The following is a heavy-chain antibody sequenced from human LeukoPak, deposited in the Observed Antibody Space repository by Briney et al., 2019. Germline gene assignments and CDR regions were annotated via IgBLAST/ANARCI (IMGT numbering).Heavy chain of an antibody. CDR2: TYNSGST. J-gene: IGHJ4*02. CDR1: GGSISSYY. D-gene: IGHD6-19*01. CDR3: AGGLQWLAHDC. V-gene: IGHV4-59*08. Sequence: SETLSLTCTVSGGSISSYYWSWIRQPPGKRLEWIGSTYNSGSTNYNPSLKSRVTISVDTSKNQLSLKLSSVTAADTAMYYCAGGLQWLAHDCWGQGTLVTVSS.